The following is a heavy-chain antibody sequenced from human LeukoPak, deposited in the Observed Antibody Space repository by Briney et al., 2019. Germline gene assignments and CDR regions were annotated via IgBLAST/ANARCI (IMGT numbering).Heavy chain of an antibody. Sequence: PGGSLSLSCAASGFTFSSYAMSWVRQAPGKGLEWVSAISGSGGSTYYADSVKGRFTISRDNSKNTLYLQMNSLRAEDTAVYYCAKEGGYSYGSPVFDYWGQGTLVTVSS. J-gene: IGHJ4*02. D-gene: IGHD5-18*01. CDR2: ISGSGGST. CDR1: GFTFSSYA. V-gene: IGHV3-23*01. CDR3: AKEGGYSYGSPVFDY.